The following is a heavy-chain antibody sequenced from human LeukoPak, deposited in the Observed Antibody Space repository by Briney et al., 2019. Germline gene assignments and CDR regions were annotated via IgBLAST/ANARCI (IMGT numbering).Heavy chain of an antibody. CDR3: ARWRQWLGYFDC. V-gene: IGHV4-34*01. CDR1: GGSFSGYY. Sequence: SETLSLTCAVYGGSFSGYYWSWIRQPPGKGLEWIGEINHSGSTNYNPSLKSRVTISVDTSKNQFSLKLSSVTAADTAVYYCARWRQWLGYFDCWGQGTLVTVSS. CDR2: INHSGST. J-gene: IGHJ4*02. D-gene: IGHD6-19*01.